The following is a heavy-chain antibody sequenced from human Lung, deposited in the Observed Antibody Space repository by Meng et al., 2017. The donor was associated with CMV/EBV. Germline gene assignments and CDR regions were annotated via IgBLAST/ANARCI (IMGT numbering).Heavy chain of an antibody. CDR3: AGLLPSGKYVHNWFDP. V-gene: IGHV4-59*12. CDR1: GGVIDVYY. CDR2: ISYDGIT. D-gene: IGHD3-10*02. Sequence: EXLSSXXAVLGGVIDVYYWSWIRQPPGKGLEWVGSISYDGITSYNPSLNSRVTISLDTSESQISLKLTSVTAADTALYHCAGLLPSGKYVHNWFDPWGQGXLVTVSS. J-gene: IGHJ5*01.